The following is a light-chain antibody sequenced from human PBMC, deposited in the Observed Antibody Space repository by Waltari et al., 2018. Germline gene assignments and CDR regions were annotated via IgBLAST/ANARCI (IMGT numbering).Light chain of an antibody. V-gene: IGKV3-15*01. CDR1: KSISNK. CDR2: DAS. Sequence: ELVMTQSPATLSVSPGERAILSCRASKSISNKLAWYQQKPGQAPRLLIYDASTRATGIPATFSGSGSGTEFTLTISSLQSEDFVVYYCQQYNSWPYTFGQGTKLEIK. CDR3: QQYNSWPYT. J-gene: IGKJ2*01.